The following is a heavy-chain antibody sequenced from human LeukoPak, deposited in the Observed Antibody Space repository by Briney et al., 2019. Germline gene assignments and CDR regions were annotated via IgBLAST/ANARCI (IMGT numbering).Heavy chain of an antibody. V-gene: IGHV3-48*04. CDR2: ISSSGSTI. CDR1: GFTFSSYA. CDR3: AREGFMPVRNYYGMDL. J-gene: IGHJ6*02. D-gene: IGHD2-2*01. Sequence: PGGSLRLSCAASGFTFSSYAMSWVRQAPGKGLEWVSYISSSGSTIYYADSVKGRFTISRDNAKNSLYLQMNSLRAEDTAVYYCAREGFMPVRNYYGMDLWGQGTTVTVPS.